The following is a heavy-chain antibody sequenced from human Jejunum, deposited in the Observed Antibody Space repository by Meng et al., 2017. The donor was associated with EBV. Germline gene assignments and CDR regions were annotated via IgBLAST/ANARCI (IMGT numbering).Heavy chain of an antibody. CDR2: IYNSEST. D-gene: IGHD1-26*01. V-gene: IGHV4-61*08. Sequence: QGNLPGPGPGLVKPSETLSLTCTVSGGSVSSGGYYWSWIRQPPGKGLEWIGYIYNSESTNYKSSLKSRVTISADTSKNQFSLRLSSVTAADTAVYYCARDQNGSYFAYWGQGTLVTVSS. J-gene: IGHJ4*02. CDR3: ARDQNGSYFAY. CDR1: GGSVSSGGYY.